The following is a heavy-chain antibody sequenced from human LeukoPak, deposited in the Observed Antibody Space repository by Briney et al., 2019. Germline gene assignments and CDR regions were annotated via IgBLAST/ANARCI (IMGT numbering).Heavy chain of an antibody. CDR1: GFSFSTSW. CDR2: IRKDGREI. J-gene: IGHJ4*02. Sequence: GGSLRLSCVASGFSFSTSWMTWVRQAPGKGLEWVANIRKDGREIYYVDSVKGRFTISRDNTKNSLYLQMNSLRAGDTAVYYCVRDICSAGRCYLELDDWGQGTLVTVTS. V-gene: IGHV3-7*01. CDR3: VRDICSAGRCYLELDD. D-gene: IGHD2-15*01.